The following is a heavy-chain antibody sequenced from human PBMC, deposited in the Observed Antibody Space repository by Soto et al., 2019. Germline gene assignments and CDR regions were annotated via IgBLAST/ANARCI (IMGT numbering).Heavy chain of an antibody. D-gene: IGHD3-22*01. CDR1: GLTFSSYS. V-gene: IGHV3-21*01. CDR2: ISSSSSYI. CDR3: ARAQPTYSSSYFDY. J-gene: IGHJ4*02. Sequence: GGSLRLSCAASGLTFSSYSMNWVRQAPGKGLEWVSSISSSSSYIYYADSVKGRFTISRDNAKNSLYLQMNSLRAEDTAVYYCARAQPTYSSSYFDYWGQGTLVTVSS.